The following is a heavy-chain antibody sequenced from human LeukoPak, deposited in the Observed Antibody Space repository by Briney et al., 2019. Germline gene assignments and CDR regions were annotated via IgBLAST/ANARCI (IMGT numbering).Heavy chain of an antibody. D-gene: IGHD6-19*01. CDR2: INPSGGST. Sequence: ASVKVSCKASGYTFTSYYMHWVRQAPGQGLEWMGIINPSGGSTSYAQKFQGRVTMTRDMSTSTVYMELSSLRSEDTAVYYCAREPSTAVAGTTDYYYMDVWGKGTTVTVSS. CDR3: AREPSTAVAGTTDYYYMDV. CDR1: GYTFTSYY. J-gene: IGHJ6*03. V-gene: IGHV1-46*01.